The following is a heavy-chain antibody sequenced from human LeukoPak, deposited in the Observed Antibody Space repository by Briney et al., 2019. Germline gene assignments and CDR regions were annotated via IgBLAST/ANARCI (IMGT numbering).Heavy chain of an antibody. CDR2: INYSGTT. V-gene: IGHV4-39*01. J-gene: IGHJ4*02. Sequence: SETLSLTCIVSGGSISSSGYYWGWIRQPPGKGLEWIGSINYSGTTYCNPSLRSRVTISVDTSKNQFSLKLSSVTAADTAVYYRARVDIVIVPSANFDCWGQGTLVTVSS. CDR1: GGSISSSGYY. CDR3: ARVDIVIVPSANFDC. D-gene: IGHD2-2*01.